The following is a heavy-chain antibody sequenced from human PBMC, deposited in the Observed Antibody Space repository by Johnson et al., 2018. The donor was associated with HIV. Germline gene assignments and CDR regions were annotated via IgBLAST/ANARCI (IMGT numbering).Heavy chain of an antibody. CDR3: ALTDYGDYPQRVPDAFDI. CDR1: GFTLNNYG. CDR2: IPYDANNK. Sequence: QVQLVESGGGLVQPGGSLRLSCAASGFTLNNYGMHWVRQAPGRGLEWVTSIPYDANNKYYADSVKGRLPISRDNSKNTLYLQMNSLRAEDTAVYYCALTDYGDYPQRVPDAFDIWGQGTMVTVSS. J-gene: IGHJ3*02. D-gene: IGHD4-17*01. V-gene: IGHV3-30*02.